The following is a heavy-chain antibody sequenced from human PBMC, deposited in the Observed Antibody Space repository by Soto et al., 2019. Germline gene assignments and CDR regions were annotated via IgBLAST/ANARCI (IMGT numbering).Heavy chain of an antibody. D-gene: IGHD1-26*01. CDR1: GFSLTTDRVG. Sequence: QITLKESGPTLVKPTQTLTLTCTFSGFSLTTDRVGVGWIRQPPGEALEWLAVIYWDDSKTYRPSLESRLTITKDTSKTPVALTMTNMASLDTATYYCAHAYGGRSLYWGQGTLVTVSS. CDR3: AHAYGGRSLY. CDR2: IYWDDSK. J-gene: IGHJ4*02. V-gene: IGHV2-5*02.